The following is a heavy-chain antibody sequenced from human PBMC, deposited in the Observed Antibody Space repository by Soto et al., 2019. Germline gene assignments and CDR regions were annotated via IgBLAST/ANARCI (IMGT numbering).Heavy chain of an antibody. CDR2: ISAYNGNT. Sequence: ASVKVSCKASGYTFTSYGISWVRQAPGQGLEWMGWISAYNGNTNYAQKLQGRVTMTTDTSTSTAYMELRSLRSDDTAVYYCARGLGYCSCGSCYSFRYIDVWGKGITVTGSS. V-gene: IGHV1-18*01. CDR1: GYTFTSYG. J-gene: IGHJ6*03. CDR3: ARGLGYCSCGSCYSFRYIDV. D-gene: IGHD2-15*01.